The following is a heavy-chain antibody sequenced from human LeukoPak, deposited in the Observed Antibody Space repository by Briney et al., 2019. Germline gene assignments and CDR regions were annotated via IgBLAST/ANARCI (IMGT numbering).Heavy chain of an antibody. Sequence: GGSLRLSCAASGFTFSSYSMNWGRQAPGKGLEWVSYISSSGSTIYYADSVKGRFTISRDNAKNSLYLQMNSLRAEDTAVYYCARRPPLFTFGGVIDPRFDYWGQGTLVTVSS. J-gene: IGHJ4*02. V-gene: IGHV3-48*04. CDR1: GFTFSSYS. CDR2: ISSSGSTI. D-gene: IGHD3-16*02. CDR3: ARRPPLFTFGGVIDPRFDY.